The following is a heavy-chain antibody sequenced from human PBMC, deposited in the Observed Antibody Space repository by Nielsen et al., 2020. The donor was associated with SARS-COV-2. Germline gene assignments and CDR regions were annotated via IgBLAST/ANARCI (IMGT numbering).Heavy chain of an antibody. CDR2: ISGRSTSL. V-gene: IGHV3-23*01. CDR1: GFTFSSYA. J-gene: IGHJ4*02. D-gene: IGHD3-10*01. Sequence: GGSLRLSCASSGFTFSSYAMSWVRQAPGKGLEWVSSISGRSTSLYYADSVRGRFTISRDDSKNTLDLQMNSLRAEDTAVYYCAKIMYGDNWYGGPFDYWGRGTLVTVSS. CDR3: AKIMYGDNWYGGPFDY.